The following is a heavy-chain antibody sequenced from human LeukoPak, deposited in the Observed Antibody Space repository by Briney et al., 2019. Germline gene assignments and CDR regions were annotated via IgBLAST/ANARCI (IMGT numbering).Heavy chain of an antibody. J-gene: IGHJ4*02. CDR2: VSFEGSSN. Sequence: PGRSLRLSCAASGFTFSSFAVHWVRQAPGKGLEWAAVVSFEGSSNYYADSVKGRFTVSRDNTKNTLYLQMSSLRVEDTAVYYCTRAKYSGSFFPFDYWGQGTLVTVSS. CDR1: GFTFSSFA. V-gene: IGHV3-30-3*01. CDR3: TRAKYSGSFFPFDY. D-gene: IGHD1-26*01.